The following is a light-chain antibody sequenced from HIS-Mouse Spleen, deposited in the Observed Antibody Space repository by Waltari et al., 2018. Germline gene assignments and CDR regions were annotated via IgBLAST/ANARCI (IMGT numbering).Light chain of an antibody. CDR1: ALPTKY. CDR3: YSTDSSGNHRV. V-gene: IGLV3-10*01. CDR2: EDS. J-gene: IGLJ2*01. Sequence: SYELTQPPSVSVSPGQTARITCSGDALPTKYAYLYQQKSGQDPVLVIYEDSKRPSGIPERFSGSSSGTMATLTISGAQVEDEADYYCYSTDSSGNHRVFGGGTKLTVL.